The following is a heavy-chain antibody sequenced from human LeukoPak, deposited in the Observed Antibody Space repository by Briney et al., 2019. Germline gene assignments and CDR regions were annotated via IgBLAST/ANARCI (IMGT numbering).Heavy chain of an antibody. V-gene: IGHV3-23*01. Sequence: GGSLRLSCGASGFTFSSYAMAWVRQAPGKGLEWVSAISGSGGSTYYADSVKGRFTISRDNSKNTLYLQMNSLRAEDTAVYYCAKLGSRSGYGTPPDYWGQGTLVTVSS. CDR3: AKLGSRSGYGTPPDY. D-gene: IGHD3-3*01. CDR1: GFTFSSYA. CDR2: ISGSGGST. J-gene: IGHJ4*02.